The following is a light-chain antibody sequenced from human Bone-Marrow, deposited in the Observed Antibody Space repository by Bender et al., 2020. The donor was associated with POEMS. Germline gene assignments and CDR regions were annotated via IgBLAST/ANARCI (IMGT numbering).Light chain of an antibody. J-gene: IGLJ3*02. CDR2: SSH. Sequence: QSVLTQPPSASGTPGQRVTISCSGGSSNIGAHAVNWYQHLPGTAPKLLIYSSHRRPSEVPDRFSGSRSGTSASLAISGLQSEDEAEYYCVVWDESLNGWVFGGGTKLTVL. CDR3: VVWDESLNGWV. CDR1: SSNIGAHA. V-gene: IGLV1-44*01.